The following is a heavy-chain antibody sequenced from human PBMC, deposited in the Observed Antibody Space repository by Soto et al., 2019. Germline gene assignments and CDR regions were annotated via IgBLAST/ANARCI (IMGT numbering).Heavy chain of an antibody. V-gene: IGHV3-15*07. Sequence: GGSLRLSCAASGFTFSNAWMNWVRQAPGKGLEWVGRIKSKTDGGTTDYAAPVKGRFTISRDDSKNTLYLQMNSLKTEDTAVYYCTTDLWFGEHHHTTSRYYYGMDVWGQGTTVTVSS. D-gene: IGHD3-10*01. CDR2: IKSKTDGGTT. CDR3: TTDLWFGEHHHTTSRYYYGMDV. J-gene: IGHJ6*02. CDR1: GFTFSNAW.